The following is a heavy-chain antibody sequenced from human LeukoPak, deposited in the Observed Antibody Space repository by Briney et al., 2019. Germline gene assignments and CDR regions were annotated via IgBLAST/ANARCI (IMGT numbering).Heavy chain of an antibody. CDR3: ARGMGYYGSSGYLANENWFDP. J-gene: IGHJ5*02. CDR1: GGTFSSYA. Sequence: SVTVSCKASGGTFSSYAISWVRQAPGQGLEWMGGIIPIFGTANYAQKFQGRVTITADESTSTAYMELSSLRSEDTAVYYCARGMGYYGSSGYLANENWFDPWGQGTLVTVSS. D-gene: IGHD3-22*01. V-gene: IGHV1-69*13. CDR2: IIPIFGTA.